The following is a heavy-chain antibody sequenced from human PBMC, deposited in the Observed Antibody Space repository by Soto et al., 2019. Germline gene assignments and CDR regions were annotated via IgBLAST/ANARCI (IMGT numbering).Heavy chain of an antibody. Sequence: SATLSLTCSASGTSFTSANYYWGWIRQPPGEGMEWLGSMYYTGSFHYNPSLKGRVAISVDTSKSRFSLRLTPVTAADTVVFYCVRTYSCGWYPSYYFDSWGHGTLVTVS. CDR1: GTSFTSANYY. J-gene: IGHJ4*01. D-gene: IGHD6-19*01. V-gene: IGHV4-39*01. CDR3: VRTYSCGWYPSYYFDS. CDR2: MYYTGSF.